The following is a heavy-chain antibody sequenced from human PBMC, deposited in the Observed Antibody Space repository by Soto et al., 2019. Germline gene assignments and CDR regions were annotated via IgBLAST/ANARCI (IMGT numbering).Heavy chain of an antibody. CDR1: GGTFSSYT. Sequence: AVKVSCKASGGTFSSYTISWVRQAPGQGLEWMGRIIPILGIANYAQKFQGRVTITADKSTSTAYMELSSLRSEDTAVYYCARDSRYYCSGPAFDIWGQGTMVTVS. D-gene: IGHD3-10*01. J-gene: IGHJ3*02. CDR2: IIPILGIA. V-gene: IGHV1-69*02. CDR3: ARDSRYYCSGPAFDI.